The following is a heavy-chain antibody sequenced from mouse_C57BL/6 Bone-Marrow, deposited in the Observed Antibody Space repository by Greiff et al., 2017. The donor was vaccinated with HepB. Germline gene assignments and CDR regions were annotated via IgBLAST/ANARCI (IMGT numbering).Heavy chain of an antibody. J-gene: IGHJ3*01. CDR2: IRLKSDNYAT. CDR3: TGPTVVATTPFAY. D-gene: IGHD1-1*01. CDR1: GFTFSNYW. Sequence: EVHLVESGGGLVQPGGSMKLSCVASGFTFSNYWMNWVRQSPEKGLEWVAQIRLKSDNYATHYAESVKGRFTISRDDSKSSVYLQMNNLRAEDTGIYYCTGPTVVATTPFAYWGQGTLVTVSA. V-gene: IGHV6-3*01.